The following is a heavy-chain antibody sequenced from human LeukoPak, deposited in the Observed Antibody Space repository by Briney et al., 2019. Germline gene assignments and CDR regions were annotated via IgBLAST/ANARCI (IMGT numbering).Heavy chain of an antibody. V-gene: IGHV1-3*01. J-gene: IGHJ4*02. D-gene: IGHD6-19*01. CDR1: GYTFTSYA. Sequence: GASVKVSCKASGYTFTSYAMHWVRQAPGQRLEWMGWINAGNGNTKYSQKFQGRVTITRDTSASTAYMELSSLRSEDTAMYYCARTTPLKSSGWAFDYWGQGTLVTVSS. CDR2: INAGNGNT. CDR3: ARTTPLKSSGWAFDY.